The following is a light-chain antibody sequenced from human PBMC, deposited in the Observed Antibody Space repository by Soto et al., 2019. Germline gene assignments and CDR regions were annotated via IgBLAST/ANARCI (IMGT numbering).Light chain of an antibody. V-gene: IGKV1-5*01. CDR2: HAS. CDR3: QHYNSYGT. J-gene: IGKJ1*01. Sequence: IQVTQSPSSLSASVGDRVTLTCRASQSIDRWLAWYQQIPGKAPKILIYHASSLETGVPSRFSDSGSGTEFTLPIRSLKPDDFATSYCQHYNSYGTFGQGTEVDIK. CDR1: QSIDRW.